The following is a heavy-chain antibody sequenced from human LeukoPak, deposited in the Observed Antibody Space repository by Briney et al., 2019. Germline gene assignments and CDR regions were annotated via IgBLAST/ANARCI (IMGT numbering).Heavy chain of an antibody. CDR2: SYSGGST. Sequence: GGSLRLSCAASGFTVSSNYMSWVRQPPGKGLELVSVSYSGGSTYYADSVKGRFTISRDNSKNTLYLQMNSLRAEDTAVYYCARGRRSPRPGYSYGRGYYYYGMDVWGQGTTVTVSS. J-gene: IGHJ6*02. CDR1: GFTVSSNY. D-gene: IGHD5-18*01. CDR3: ARGRRSPRPGYSYGRGYYYYGMDV. V-gene: IGHV3-53*01.